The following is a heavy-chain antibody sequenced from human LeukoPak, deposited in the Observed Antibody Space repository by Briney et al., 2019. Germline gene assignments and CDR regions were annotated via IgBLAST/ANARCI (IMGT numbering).Heavy chain of an antibody. Sequence: GGSLRLSCAASGFTFSSFWMSWVRQAPGKGLEWVANIMQDGSDKYYVDSVKGRFTISRDNAKNSLYLEMNSLRAEDTAVYYCARDATVAYDSGYGHFDYWGQGILVAVSS. V-gene: IGHV3-7*01. D-gene: IGHD5-12*01. CDR3: ARDATVAYDSGYGHFDY. J-gene: IGHJ4*02. CDR2: IMQDGSDK. CDR1: GFTFSSFW.